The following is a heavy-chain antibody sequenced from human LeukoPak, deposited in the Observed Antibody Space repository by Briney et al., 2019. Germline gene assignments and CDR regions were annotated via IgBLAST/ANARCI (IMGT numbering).Heavy chain of an antibody. D-gene: IGHD6-6*01. CDR2: IDWNSGSI. V-gene: IGHV3-9*01. Sequence: GGSLRLSCAASGFNFDDYAMHWVRQDPGKCLEWVSGIDWNSGSIGYADSVKCRFTNTRENAKSFVYLQMSNLRTEDTALYYCAKDKGIGIAARREFDYWGQGTLVTVSS. CDR1: GFNFDDYA. CDR3: AKDKGIGIAARREFDY. J-gene: IGHJ4*02.